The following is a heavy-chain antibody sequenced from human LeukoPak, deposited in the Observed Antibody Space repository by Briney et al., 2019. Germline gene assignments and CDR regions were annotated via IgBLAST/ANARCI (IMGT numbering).Heavy chain of an antibody. J-gene: IGHJ1*01. D-gene: IGHD5-18*01. Sequence: SQTLSLTRAFSGYSVSNNSAAWNWIRDSPSRGVEWLGRTFYQSMWSNDYAVCVHSRINIHPDPSKNQLSPELNSVGPEVTCVCYCASSLDPAVIYWGRGTGVSVSS. V-gene: IGHV6-1*01. CDR3: ASSLDPAVIY. CDR2: TFYQSMWSN. CDR1: GYSVSNNSAA.